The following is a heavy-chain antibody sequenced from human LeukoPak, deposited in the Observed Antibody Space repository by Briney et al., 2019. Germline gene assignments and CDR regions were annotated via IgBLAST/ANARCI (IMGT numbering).Heavy chain of an antibody. V-gene: IGHV4-34*01. D-gene: IGHD3-22*01. J-gene: IGHJ4*02. CDR2: INHSGST. CDR3: ARGRWIQLGATPHYDSSGYSFDY. Sequence: PSETLSLTCAVYGGSFSGYYWSWIRQPPGKGLEWIGEINHSGSTNYNPSLKSRVTISVDTSKNQFSLKLSSVTAADTAVYYCARGRWIQLGATPHYDSSGYSFDYWGQGTLVTVSS. CDR1: GGSFSGYY.